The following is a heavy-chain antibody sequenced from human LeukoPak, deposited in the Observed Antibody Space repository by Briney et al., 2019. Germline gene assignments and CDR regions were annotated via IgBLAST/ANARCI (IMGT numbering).Heavy chain of an antibody. CDR2: INPSCGST. J-gene: IGHJ6*02. CDR1: GYTFTSYY. Sequence: ASVKVSCNASGYTFTSYYMHWVRQAPGQGLEWMGIINPSCGSTSYAQKFQGRVTMTRDTSTSTVYRELSSLRSEDTAVYYCARDNPPEDIVLMAEGNYYYYYYGMDVWGQGTTVTVSS. CDR3: ARDNPPEDIVLMAEGNYYYYYYGMDV. V-gene: IGHV1-46*01. D-gene: IGHD2-8*01.